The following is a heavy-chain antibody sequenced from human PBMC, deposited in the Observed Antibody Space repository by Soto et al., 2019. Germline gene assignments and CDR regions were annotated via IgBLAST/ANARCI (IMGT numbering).Heavy chain of an antibody. CDR2: ISGSGGST. CDR3: AKPVADCTNGVCYIPTKLYYYGMDV. CDR1: GFTFSSYS. J-gene: IGHJ6*02. D-gene: IGHD2-8*01. Sequence: GGSLRLSCAASGFTFSSYSMSWVRQAPGKGLEWVSAISGSGGSTYYADSVKGRFTISRDNSKNTLYLQMNSLRAEDTAVYYCAKPVADCTNGVCYIPTKLYYYGMDVWGQGTTVTVSS. V-gene: IGHV3-23*01.